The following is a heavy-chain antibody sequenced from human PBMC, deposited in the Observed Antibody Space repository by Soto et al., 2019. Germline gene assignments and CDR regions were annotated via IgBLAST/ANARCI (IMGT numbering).Heavy chain of an antibody. CDR3: ARAPGKNHDYSNYNWFDP. J-gene: IGHJ5*02. CDR1: GDSVSSNSAA. CDR2: TYYRSKWYN. D-gene: IGHD4-4*01. V-gene: IGHV6-1*01. Sequence: SQTLSLTCAISGDSVSSNSAAWNWIRQSPSRGLEWLGRTYYRSKWYNDYAVSVKSRITINPDTSKNQFSLQLNSVTPEDTAVYYCARAPGKNHDYSNYNWFDPWGQGTLVTVS.